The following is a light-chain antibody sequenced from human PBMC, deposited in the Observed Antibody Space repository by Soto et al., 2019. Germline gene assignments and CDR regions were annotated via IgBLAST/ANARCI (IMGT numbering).Light chain of an antibody. J-gene: IGKJ3*01. CDR3: MQTLQTPPFT. Sequence: DIVMTQSPLSLPVTPGEPASISCRSSQSLLHSNGYNYLDWYLQKPGQSPQLLIYLGSNRASGVPDRFGGTGSGTDFTLKISRVEADDVGVYYCMQTLQTPPFTFGPGTKVDIK. CDR1: QSLLHSNGYNY. V-gene: IGKV2-28*01. CDR2: LGS.